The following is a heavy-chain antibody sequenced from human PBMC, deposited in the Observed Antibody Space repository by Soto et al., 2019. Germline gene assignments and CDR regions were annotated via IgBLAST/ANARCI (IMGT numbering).Heavy chain of an antibody. CDR2: ISAYNGNT. CDR1: GYTFTSYG. D-gene: IGHD2-8*01. V-gene: IGHV1-18*01. J-gene: IGHJ3*02. Sequence: ASVKVSCKASGYTFTSYGISWVRQAPGQGLEWMGWISAYNGNTNYAQKLQGRVTMTTDTSTSTAYMELRSLRSDDTAVYYCARGDIVLMVYPHGPFDIWGQGTMVIVSS. CDR3: ARGDIVLMVYPHGPFDI.